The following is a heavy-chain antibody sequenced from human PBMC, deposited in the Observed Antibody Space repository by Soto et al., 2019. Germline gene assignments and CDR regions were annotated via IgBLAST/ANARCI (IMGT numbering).Heavy chain of an antibody. Sequence: ASVKVSCKASGYTFTSYAMHWVRQAPGQRLEWMGWINAGNGNTKYSQKFQGRVTITRDTSASTAYMELSSLRSEDTAVYYCARDQLYYNDISGRPLNALDVWGQGTMVTVSS. CDR2: INAGNGNT. CDR1: GYTFTSYA. D-gene: IGHD3-22*01. J-gene: IGHJ3*01. V-gene: IGHV1-3*01. CDR3: ARDQLYYNDISGRPLNALDV.